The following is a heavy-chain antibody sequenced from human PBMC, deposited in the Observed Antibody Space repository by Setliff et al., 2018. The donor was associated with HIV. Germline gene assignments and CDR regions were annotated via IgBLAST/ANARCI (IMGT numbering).Heavy chain of an antibody. Sequence: SETLSLTCIVSGGSISSSSYYWGWIRQPPGKGLEWIGTVYYSGSTYYNPSLKSRVTISVDTSENQFSLKLSSVTAADTAVYYCARLYYGYGWSYFGMDVWGQGTTVTVSS. CDR3: ARLYYGYGWSYFGMDV. CDR1: GGSISSSSYY. D-gene: IGHD3-10*01. CDR2: VYYSGST. J-gene: IGHJ6*02. V-gene: IGHV4-39*07.